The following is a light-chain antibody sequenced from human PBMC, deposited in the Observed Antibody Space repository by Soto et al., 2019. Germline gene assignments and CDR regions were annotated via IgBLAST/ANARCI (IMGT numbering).Light chain of an antibody. CDR2: RNN. Sequence: QSVLTHPPSASGTPGQGVTISCSGSTSNIGSNYVYWYQQLPGTAPKLLIYRNNQRPSGVPDRFSGSKSGTSASLAIIGLRSDDEADYFCATWDDSLKGFYVFGTGTKLTVL. J-gene: IGLJ1*01. CDR1: TSNIGSNY. CDR3: ATWDDSLKGFYV. V-gene: IGLV1-47*01.